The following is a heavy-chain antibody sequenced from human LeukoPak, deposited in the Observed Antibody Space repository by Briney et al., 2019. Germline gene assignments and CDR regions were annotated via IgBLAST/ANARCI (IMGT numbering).Heavy chain of an antibody. CDR3: ARDMVDRDMVKSLGWFDP. J-gene: IGHJ5*02. V-gene: IGHV4-59*01. CDR1: GGSISSYY. Sequence: SQTLSLTCTVSGGSISSYYWSWIRQAPGKGLEWIGYIYYSGSTNYSPSLKSRVTISLDTSKNQFSLKLSSVAAADTAVYYCARDMVDRDMVKSLGWFDPWGQGTLVTVSS. D-gene: IGHD5-18*01. CDR2: IYYSGST.